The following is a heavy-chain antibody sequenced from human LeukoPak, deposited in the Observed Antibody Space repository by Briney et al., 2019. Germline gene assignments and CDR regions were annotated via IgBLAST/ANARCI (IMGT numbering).Heavy chain of an antibody. V-gene: IGHV3-11*05. CDR2: ISSSSNYT. CDR1: GFTFSDYY. D-gene: IGHD6-13*01. Sequence: GGSLRLSCAASGFTFSDYYMSWIRQAPGEGLEWVSYISSSSNYTNYADSVKGRFTISRDNAKNSLYLQMNSLRAEDTAVYYCARERDMGIEAAGTVSDYWGQGTLVTVSS. J-gene: IGHJ4*02. CDR3: ARERDMGIEAAGTVSDY.